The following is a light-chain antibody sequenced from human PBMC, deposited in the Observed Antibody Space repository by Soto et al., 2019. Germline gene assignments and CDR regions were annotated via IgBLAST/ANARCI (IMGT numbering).Light chain of an antibody. J-gene: IGLJ3*02. V-gene: IGLV1-51*01. CDR3: VTWDSGLSAGGV. CDR1: SSNIGNNY. Sequence: QSVLTQPPSVSAAPGQSVTISCSGSSSNIGNNYVSWYQQLPGTAPKLIIYENSKRPSGIPDRFSGSKSGTSATLAITGLQTRDEADYYCVTWDSGLSAGGVFGGGTKLTVL. CDR2: ENS.